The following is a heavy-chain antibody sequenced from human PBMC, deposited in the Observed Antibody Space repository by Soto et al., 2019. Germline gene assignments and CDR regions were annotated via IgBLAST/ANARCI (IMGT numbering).Heavy chain of an antibody. J-gene: IGHJ6*02. CDR2: IIPIFGTA. D-gene: IGHD3-3*01. V-gene: IGHV1-69*12. CDR3: ARDKSGFGVEPYYYGMDV. Sequence: QVQLVQSGAEVKKPGSSVKVSCKASGGTFSSYAISWVRQAPGQGLEWMGGIIPIFGTANYAQKFQGRVTITADESTSTAYMELSSLRSEDTAVYYCARDKSGFGVEPYYYGMDVWGQGTTVTVSS. CDR1: GGTFSSYA.